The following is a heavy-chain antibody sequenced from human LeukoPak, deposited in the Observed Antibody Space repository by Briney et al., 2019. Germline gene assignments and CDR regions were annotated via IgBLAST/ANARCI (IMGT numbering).Heavy chain of an antibody. J-gene: IGHJ6*02. CDR3: AREKYYYGSGNAKRVLDV. CDR2: IYTSGST. CDR1: GGSISSGSYY. V-gene: IGHV4-61*02. D-gene: IGHD3-10*01. Sequence: SETLSLTCTVSGGSISSGSYYWSWIRQPAGKGLEWIGRIYTSGSTNYNPSLKSRVTISVDTSKNQFSLKPSSVTAADTAVYYCAREKYYYGSGNAKRVLDVWGQGTTVTVSS.